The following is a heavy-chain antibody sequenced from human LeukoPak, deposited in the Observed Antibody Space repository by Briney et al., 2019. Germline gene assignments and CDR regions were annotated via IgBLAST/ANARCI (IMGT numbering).Heavy chain of an antibody. D-gene: IGHD2-2*01. Sequence: SETLSLTCTVSGGSISSSSYYWGWIRQPPGKGLEWIGSIYYSGSTYYNPSLKSRVTISVDTSKNQFSLKLSSVTAADTAVYCCASSQLSQLLLPYYFDYWGQGTLVTVSS. CDR2: IYYSGST. CDR1: GGSISSSSYY. CDR3: ASSQLSQLLLPYYFDY. J-gene: IGHJ4*02. V-gene: IGHV4-39*01.